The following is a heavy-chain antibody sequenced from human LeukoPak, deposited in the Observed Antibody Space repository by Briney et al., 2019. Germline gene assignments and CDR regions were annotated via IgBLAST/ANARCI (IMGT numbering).Heavy chain of an antibody. D-gene: IGHD3-10*01. Sequence: APVRVSCKASGYTFTGYYMHWVRQAPGQGLEWMGWINPNSGDTNFAQKFQGRVTMTRDTSISTAYLDLSRLRSDDTGVYYCARMVWFGEFEGKDYWGQEPWSPSPQ. CDR3: ARMVWFGEFEGKDY. CDR2: INPNSGDT. CDR1: GYTFTGYY. V-gene: IGHV1-2*02. J-gene: IGHJ4*01.